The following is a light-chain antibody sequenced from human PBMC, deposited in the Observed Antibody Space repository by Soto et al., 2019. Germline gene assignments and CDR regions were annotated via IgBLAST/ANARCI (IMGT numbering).Light chain of an antibody. CDR2: GVS. CDR1: QSVGSN. CDR3: QQYNNLPPWT. Sequence: EILMTQSPDTVFVSPGERVTLSCRASQSVGSNLAWYQQKPGQPPRLLMYGVSTRATGIPARFSGSGSGTDFTLTISSLQSEDIAVYSCQQYNNLPPWTFGQGTKVELK. V-gene: IGKV3-15*01. J-gene: IGKJ1*01.